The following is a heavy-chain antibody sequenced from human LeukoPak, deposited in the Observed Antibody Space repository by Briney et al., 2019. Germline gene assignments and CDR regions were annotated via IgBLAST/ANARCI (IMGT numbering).Heavy chain of an antibody. CDR1: GFTFSSYA. J-gene: IGHJ4*02. CDR2: ISGSGGST. Sequence: PEGSLRLSCAASGFTFSSYAMSWVRQAPGKGLEWVSAISGSGGSTYYADSVKGRFTISRDNSKNTLYLQMNSLRAEDTAVYYCAKVYGSGLKRQYYFDYWGQGTLVTVSS. V-gene: IGHV3-23*01. D-gene: IGHD4-17*01. CDR3: AKVYGSGLKRQYYFDY.